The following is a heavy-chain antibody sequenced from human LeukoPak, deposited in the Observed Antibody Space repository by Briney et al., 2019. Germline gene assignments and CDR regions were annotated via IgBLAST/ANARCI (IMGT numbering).Heavy chain of an antibody. CDR1: GYTFTSYY. CDR3: ARGPPNWGFDY. D-gene: IGHD7-27*01. V-gene: IGHV1-8*02. J-gene: IGHJ4*02. CDR2: VSPNSGNT. Sequence: ASVKVSCKASGYTFTSYYMHWVRQAPGQGLEWLGWVSPNSGNTGYAQKFQGRVTMTRDTSISTAYMELSSLRSEDTAVYYCARGPPNWGFDYWGQGTLVTVSS.